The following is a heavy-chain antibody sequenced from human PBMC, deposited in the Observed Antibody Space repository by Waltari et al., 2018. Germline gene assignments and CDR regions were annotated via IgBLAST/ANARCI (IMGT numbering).Heavy chain of an antibody. J-gene: IGHJ3*02. D-gene: IGHD1-26*01. Sequence: QVQLQESGPGLVKPSQTLSLTCTVSGGSISSGSYYWSWIRPPAGKGLEWIGRIYTSGSTNYNPSLKSRVTISVDTSKNQFSLKLSSVTAADTAVYYCARARELTLGSDAFDIWGQGTMVTVSS. CDR1: GGSISSGSYY. V-gene: IGHV4-61*02. CDR2: IYTSGST. CDR3: ARARELTLGSDAFDI.